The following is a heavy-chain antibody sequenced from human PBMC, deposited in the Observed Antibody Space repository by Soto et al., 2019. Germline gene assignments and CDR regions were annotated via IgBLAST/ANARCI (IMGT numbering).Heavy chain of an antibody. J-gene: IGHJ4*02. Sequence: EVQLVESGGGLVQPGRSLRLSCAASGFTFDDYATHWVRQAPGKGLEWVSGISWNSGSIGYADSVKGRFTISRDNAKNSLYLQMNSLRAEDTALYYCAKDNEGPFDYWGQGTLVTVSS. V-gene: IGHV3-9*01. CDR3: AKDNEGPFDY. CDR2: ISWNSGSI. CDR1: GFTFDDYA.